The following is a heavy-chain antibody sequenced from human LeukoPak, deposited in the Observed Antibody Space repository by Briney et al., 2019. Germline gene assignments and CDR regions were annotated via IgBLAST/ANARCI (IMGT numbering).Heavy chain of an antibody. CDR1: GYTFTGYY. Sequence: ASVKVSCKASGYTFTGYYMHWARQAPGQGLEWMGWINPNSGGTNYAQKFQGRVTMTTDTSISTAYMDLNSLRSDDTAIYFCARANPYDNNGYSPELRYWGQGTLVTVSS. J-gene: IGHJ4*02. CDR2: INPNSGGT. V-gene: IGHV1-2*02. CDR3: ARANPYDNNGYSPELRY. D-gene: IGHD3-22*01.